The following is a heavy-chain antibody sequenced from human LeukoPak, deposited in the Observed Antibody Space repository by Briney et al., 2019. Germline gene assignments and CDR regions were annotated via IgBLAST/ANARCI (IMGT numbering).Heavy chain of an antibody. J-gene: IGHJ4*02. Sequence: LSGGSLRLSCAASGFTFSSYAMRWVRQAPGKGLEWVSSISGNGISTYYADSVKGRFTISRDNSKNTVYLQVNSLRAEDTAVYYCAKPPYGGSSGYPDYWGQGTLVTVSS. CDR2: ISGNGIST. D-gene: IGHD3-22*01. CDR3: AKPPYGGSSGYPDY. CDR1: GFTFSSYA. V-gene: IGHV3-23*01.